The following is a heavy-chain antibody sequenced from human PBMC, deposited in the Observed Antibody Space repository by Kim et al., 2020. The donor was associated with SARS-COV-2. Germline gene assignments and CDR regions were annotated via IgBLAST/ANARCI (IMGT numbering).Heavy chain of an antibody. CDR3: AKFREEYDILPY. V-gene: IGHV3-23*01. J-gene: IGHJ4*02. D-gene: IGHD3-9*01. CDR2: ISSSGDYT. CDR1: GFTFSNYA. Sequence: GGSLRLSCTASGFTFSNYAMSWVRQPPGKRLEWVSVISSSGDYTYYADSVKGRFTVSRDNSKNTLSLQMNSLRAADTAVYYCAKFREEYDILPYWGPGTLVTVSS.